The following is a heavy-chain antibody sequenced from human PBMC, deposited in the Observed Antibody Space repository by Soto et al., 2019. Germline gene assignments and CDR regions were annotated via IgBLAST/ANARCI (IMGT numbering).Heavy chain of an antibody. D-gene: IGHD3-9*01. CDR3: ARGGGSYYDILTGYYFDY. J-gene: IGHJ4*02. Sequence: GGSLRLSCAASGFTFSSYAMHWVRQAPGKGLEWVAVISYDGSNKYYADSVKGRFTISRDNSKNTLYLQMNSLRAEDTAVYYCARGGGSYYDILTGYYFDYWGQGTLVTVSS. V-gene: IGHV3-30-3*01. CDR1: GFTFSSYA. CDR2: ISYDGSNK.